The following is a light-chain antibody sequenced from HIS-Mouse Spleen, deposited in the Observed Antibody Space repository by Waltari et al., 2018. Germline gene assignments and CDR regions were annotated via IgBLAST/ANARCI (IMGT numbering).Light chain of an antibody. V-gene: IGLV3-10*01. CDR3: YSTDSSGNHRV. CDR1: ALPKKY. J-gene: IGLJ2*01. Sequence: SYELTQPPAVSVSPGQTARITCPGGALPKKYAYWYQQKSGQAPVLVIYEDSKRPSWIPERFSGSSSGTMATLTISGAQVEDEADYYGYSTDSSGNHRVFGGGTKLTVL. CDR2: EDS.